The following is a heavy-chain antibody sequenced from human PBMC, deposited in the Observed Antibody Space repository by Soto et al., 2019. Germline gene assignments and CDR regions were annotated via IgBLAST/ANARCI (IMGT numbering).Heavy chain of an antibody. V-gene: IGHV3-33*01. CDR2: IWYDGSNK. CDR3: AREGKDIVATIRPYYFDY. Sequence: QVQLVESGGGVVQPGRSLRLSCAASGFTFSSYGMHWVRQAPGKGLEWMAVIWYDGSNKYYADSVKGRFTISRDNSKNTLYLQMNSLRAEDTAVYYCAREGKDIVATIRPYYFDYWGQGTLVTVSS. J-gene: IGHJ4*02. D-gene: IGHD5-12*01. CDR1: GFTFSSYG.